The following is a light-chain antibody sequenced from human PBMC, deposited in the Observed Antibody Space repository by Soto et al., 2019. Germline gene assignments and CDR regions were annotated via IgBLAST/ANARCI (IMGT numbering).Light chain of an antibody. CDR2: RAS. Sequence: ILMTQSPATVSVSRGESATLSCRASQNIYYNVAWYQHRPGQAPRLLIYRASTRAPGVPARFSGSGSGTEFTLTISSLQPEDFTVYSCLQYHNFWAFCQGTKVDIK. V-gene: IGKV3-15*01. CDR1: QNIYYN. J-gene: IGKJ1*01. CDR3: LQYHNFWA.